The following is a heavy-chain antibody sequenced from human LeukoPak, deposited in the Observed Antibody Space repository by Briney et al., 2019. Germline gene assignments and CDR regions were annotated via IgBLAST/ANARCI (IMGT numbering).Heavy chain of an antibody. J-gene: IGHJ4*02. CDR1: GGSISSSSYY. D-gene: IGHD3-10*01. Sequence: PSETLSLTCTVSGGSISSSSYYWGWIRQPPGKGLEWIGEINHSGSTNYNPSLKSRVTISVDTSKNQFSLKLSSVTAADTAVYYCARGKGRGDYWGQGTLVTVSS. CDR2: INHSGST. CDR3: ARGKGRGDY. V-gene: IGHV4-39*07.